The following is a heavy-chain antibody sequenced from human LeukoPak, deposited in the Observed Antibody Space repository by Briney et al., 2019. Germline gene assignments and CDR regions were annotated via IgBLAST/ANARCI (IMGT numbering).Heavy chain of an antibody. CDR2: ISSGSDYI. CDR3: ARDLSLAMPGGFDY. J-gene: IGHJ4*02. V-gene: IGHV3-21*01. D-gene: IGHD1-26*01. Sequence: PGGSLRLSCAASGFTFRRYSMNWVRQAPGKGLEWVSTISSGSDYIYYADSVRGRFTISRDNFRNSVFLEVNSLRAEDTAIYYCARDLSLAMPGGFDYWGQGILVTVYS. CDR1: GFTFRRYS.